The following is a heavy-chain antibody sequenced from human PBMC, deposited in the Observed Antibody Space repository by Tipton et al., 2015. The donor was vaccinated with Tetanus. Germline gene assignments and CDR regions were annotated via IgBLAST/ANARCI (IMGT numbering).Heavy chain of an antibody. CDR3: ARGSGWADF. CDR1: GDSVRSGDYQ. Sequence: TLSLTCTASGDSVRSGDYQWNWIRQSPGKGLEWLAYISNSGRTNSNYDLKSRISISRDTSKNQFSLSLTSVTAADTAVYYCARGSGWADFWGQGTQVTVSS. V-gene: IGHV4-61*08. CDR2: ISNSGRT. D-gene: IGHD6-19*01. J-gene: IGHJ4*02.